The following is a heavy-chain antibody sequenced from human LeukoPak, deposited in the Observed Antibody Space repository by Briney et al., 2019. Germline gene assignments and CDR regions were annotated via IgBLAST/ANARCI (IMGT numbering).Heavy chain of an antibody. CDR2: LYYGGNT. Sequence: SETLSLTCTVSGDSINSRSYYWDWIRQPPGKGLEWIGNLYYGGNTHYNPSLKSRVTISADTSNNQFSLKLSSVTAADTAVYYCARRRYSFDAFDIWGQGTMVTVSS. D-gene: IGHD5-18*01. CDR3: ARRRYSFDAFDI. V-gene: IGHV4-39*01. CDR1: GDSINSRSYY. J-gene: IGHJ3*02.